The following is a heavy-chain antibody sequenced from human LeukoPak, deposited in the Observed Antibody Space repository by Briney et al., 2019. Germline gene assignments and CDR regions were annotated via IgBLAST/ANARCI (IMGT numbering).Heavy chain of an antibody. CDR3: ARVGGGYDFWSGYYYYYMDV. D-gene: IGHD3-3*01. CDR2: IYYSGST. V-gene: IGHV4-59*01. J-gene: IGHJ6*03. CDR1: GGSISSYY. Sequence: PSETLSLTCTVSGGSISSYYWSWIRQPPGRGLEWIGYIYYSGSTNYNPSLKSRVTISVDTSKNQFSLKLSSVTAADTAVYYCARVGGGYDFWSGYYYYYMDVWGKGTTVTVSS.